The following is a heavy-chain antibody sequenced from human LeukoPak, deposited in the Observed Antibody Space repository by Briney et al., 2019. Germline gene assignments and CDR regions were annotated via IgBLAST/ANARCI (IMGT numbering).Heavy chain of an antibody. V-gene: IGHV4-59*01. CDR1: GGSLSSSY. CDR2: IYYSGST. CDR3: ARDLGIAARLVWFDP. J-gene: IGHJ5*02. D-gene: IGHD6-6*01. Sequence: SETLSLTCTAPGGSLSSSYWSWIRQPPGKGLEWIGYIYYSGSTNYNPSLKSRVTISVDTSKSQFSLKLSSVTAADTAVYYCARDLGIAARLVWFDPWGQGTLVTVSS.